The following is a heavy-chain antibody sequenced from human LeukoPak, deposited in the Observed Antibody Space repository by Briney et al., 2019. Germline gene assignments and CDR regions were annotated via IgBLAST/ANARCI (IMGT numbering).Heavy chain of an antibody. Sequence: SVKVSCKASGGTFSSYAISWVRQAPGQGLEWMGGIIPIFGTANYAQKFQGRVTITADESTGTAYMELSSLRSEDTAVYYCARANDYDDSSGYYSRFDYWGQGTLVTVSS. CDR3: ARANDYDDSSGYYSRFDY. CDR1: GGTFSSYA. J-gene: IGHJ4*02. V-gene: IGHV1-69*13. D-gene: IGHD3-22*01. CDR2: IIPIFGTA.